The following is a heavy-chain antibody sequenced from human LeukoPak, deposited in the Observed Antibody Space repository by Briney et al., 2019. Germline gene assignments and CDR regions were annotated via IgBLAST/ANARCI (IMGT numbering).Heavy chain of an antibody. CDR1: GYSISSGSY. CDR3: VRGPYGASISKWFDP. D-gene: IGHD4/OR15-4a*01. CDR2: IYYSGDT. Sequence: KPSETLSLTCNVSGYSISSGSYWGWIRQPPGKGLEWIGYIYYSGDTNYNPSLKNRVTLSVDTSRNQLSLQLSSVTTADTAVYYCVRGPYGASISKWFDPWGQGTLVIVSS. V-gene: IGHV4-61*01. J-gene: IGHJ5*02.